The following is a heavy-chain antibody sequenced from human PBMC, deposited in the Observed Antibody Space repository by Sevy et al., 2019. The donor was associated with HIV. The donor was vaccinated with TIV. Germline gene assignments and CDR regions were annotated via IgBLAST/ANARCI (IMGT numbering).Heavy chain of an antibody. CDR1: GYSFTGYY. Sequence: GASVKVSCKASGYSFTGYYMNWVRQAPGQGLEWMGWINPNTSDTTYSEKFEGRVTMTRDSSLSTAYLELRGLRSDDTAVYYCARDFLAVTSIPSDAFDIWGQGTLVTVSS. CDR3: ARDFLAVTSIPSDAFDI. CDR2: INPNTSDT. V-gene: IGHV1-2*02. D-gene: IGHD2-21*02. J-gene: IGHJ3*02.